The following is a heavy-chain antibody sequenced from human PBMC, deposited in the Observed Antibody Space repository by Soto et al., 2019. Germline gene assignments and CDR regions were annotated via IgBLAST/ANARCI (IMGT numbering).Heavy chain of an antibody. CDR3: ESGTKNVYFDY. J-gene: IGHJ4*02. CDR2: TSYDGSDK. Sequence: GGSLRLSCAASGFTFSKYNFHWVRQAPGKGLEWVAVTSYDGSDKYYADSVKGRFTISRDNSKNTLYLQMNSLRAEDTAVYHRESGTKNVYFDYWGQGTLVTVSS. D-gene: IGHD1-7*01. CDR1: GFTFSKYN. V-gene: IGHV3-30*04.